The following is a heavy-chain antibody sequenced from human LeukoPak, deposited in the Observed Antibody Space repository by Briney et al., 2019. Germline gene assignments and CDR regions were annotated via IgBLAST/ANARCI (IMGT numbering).Heavy chain of an antibody. CDR1: GGTFSSYA. CDR2: IIPIFGTA. V-gene: IGHV1-69*13. J-gene: IGHJ4*02. D-gene: IGHD4-17*01. CDR3: ARRGPDYGDYDFDY. Sequence: SVKVSCKASGGTFSSYAISWVRQAPGQGLEWMGGIIPIFGTANYAQKFQGRVTITADESTGTAYMELSSLRSEDTAVYYCARRGPDYGDYDFDYWGQGTLVTVSS.